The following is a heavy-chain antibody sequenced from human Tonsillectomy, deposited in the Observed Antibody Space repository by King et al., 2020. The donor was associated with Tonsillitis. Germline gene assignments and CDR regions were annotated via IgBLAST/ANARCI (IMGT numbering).Heavy chain of an antibody. CDR1: GYTFTGYY. D-gene: IGHD6-13*01. J-gene: IGHJ4*02. Sequence: QLVQSGAEVKKPGASVKVSCKASGYTFTGYYMHWVRQAPGQGLEWMGCINPNSGGTNYAQKFQGRVTMTRDTSISTAYMELSRLRSDDTAVYYCARDWVATLYRQQLVPGYWGQGTLVTVSS. CDR2: INPNSGGT. CDR3: ARDWVATLYRQQLVPGY. V-gene: IGHV1-2*02.